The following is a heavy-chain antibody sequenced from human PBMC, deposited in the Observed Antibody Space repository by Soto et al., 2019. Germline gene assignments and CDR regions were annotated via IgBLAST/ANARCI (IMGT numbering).Heavy chain of an antibody. CDR3: AKGPQYGSGSYLVY. CDR2: ISYDGSNK. J-gene: IGHJ4*02. Sequence: GGSLRLSCAASGFTFSSYGMHWVRQAPGKGLEWVAVISYDGSNKYYADSVKGRFTISRDNSKNTLYLQMNSLRAEDTAVYYCAKGPQYGSGSYLVYWGQGTLVTVSS. CDR1: GFTFSSYG. D-gene: IGHD3-10*01. V-gene: IGHV3-30*18.